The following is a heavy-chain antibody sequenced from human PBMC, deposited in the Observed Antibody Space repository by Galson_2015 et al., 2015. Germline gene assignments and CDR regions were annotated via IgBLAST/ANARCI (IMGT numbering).Heavy chain of an antibody. CDR1: GYTFTSYY. CDR2: INPSGGST. V-gene: IGHV1-46*01. Sequence: SVKVSCKASGYTFTSYYMHWVQQAPGQGLEWMGIINPSGGSTSYAQKFQGRVTMTRDTSTSTVYMELSSLRSEDTAVYYCARGGITMIVVPKGGFDYWGQGTLVTVSS. CDR3: ARGGITMIVVPKGGFDY. D-gene: IGHD3-22*01. J-gene: IGHJ4*02.